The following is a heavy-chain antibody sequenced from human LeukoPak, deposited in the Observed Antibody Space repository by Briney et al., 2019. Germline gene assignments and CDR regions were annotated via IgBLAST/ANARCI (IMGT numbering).Heavy chain of an antibody. J-gene: IGHJ4*02. CDR2: ISSSSSYI. CDR1: GFTFSSYS. CDR3: ARVDYYDSSGYLN. Sequence: GGSLRLSCVASGFTFSSYSMNWVRQAPGKGLEWVSSISSSSSYIYYADSVKGRFTISRDNAKNSLYLQMNSLRAEDTAVYYCARVDYYDSSGYLNWGQGTLVTVSS. V-gene: IGHV3-21*01. D-gene: IGHD3-22*01.